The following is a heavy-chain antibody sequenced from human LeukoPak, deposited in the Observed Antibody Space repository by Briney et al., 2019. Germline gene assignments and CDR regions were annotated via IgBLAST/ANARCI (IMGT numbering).Heavy chain of an antibody. D-gene: IGHD4-23*01. J-gene: IGHJ4*02. CDR2: IIPIFGTA. Sequence: SVKVSCKASGGAFSSYAISWVRQAPGQGLEWMGGIIPIFGTANYAQKFQDRVTITADKSTSTAYMELSSLRSEDTAVYYCARDYGAKRVFDYWGQGTLVTVSS. CDR1: GGAFSSYA. CDR3: ARDYGAKRVFDY. V-gene: IGHV1-69*06.